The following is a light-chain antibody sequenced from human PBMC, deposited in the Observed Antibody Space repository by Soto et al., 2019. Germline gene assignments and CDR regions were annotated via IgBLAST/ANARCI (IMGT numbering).Light chain of an antibody. Sequence: QSVLTQPPSVSGAPGQRVTISCTGSSSNIGAGYDVHWYQQLPGTAPNLLIYGNSNRPSGVPDRFSGSKSGTSASLAITGLQAEEEADYYCQSYDSSLSVVFGGGTKVTVL. CDR3: QSYDSSLSVV. V-gene: IGLV1-40*01. CDR1: SSNIGAGYD. J-gene: IGLJ2*01. CDR2: GNS.